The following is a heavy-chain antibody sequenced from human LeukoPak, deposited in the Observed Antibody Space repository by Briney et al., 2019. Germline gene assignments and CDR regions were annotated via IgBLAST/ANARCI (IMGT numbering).Heavy chain of an antibody. J-gene: IGHJ5*02. CDR2: IYPSGST. D-gene: IGHD3-10*01. CDR1: GGSISSGAYS. CDR3: ASHQGEYADWFDP. Sequence: SETLSLTCAVSGGSISSGAYSWSWIRQPPGKGLEWIGNIYPSGSTYYNPSLKSRVTISVDRSKNQFSLKLSSVTAADTAVYYCASHQGEYADWFDPWGQGTLVTVSS. V-gene: IGHV4-30-2*01.